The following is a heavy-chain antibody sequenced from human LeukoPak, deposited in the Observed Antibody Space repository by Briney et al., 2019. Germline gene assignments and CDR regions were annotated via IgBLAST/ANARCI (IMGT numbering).Heavy chain of an antibody. CDR2: ISGSGGST. CDR1: GFTFSSYA. D-gene: IGHD3-10*01. V-gene: IGHV3-23*01. CDR3: AKDSGRFTMVRGV. Sequence: PGGSLRLSCAASGFTFSSYAMSWVRQAPGKGLEWVSAISGSGGSTYYADSVKGRFTIPRDNSKNTLYLQMNSLRAEDTAVYYCAKDSGRFTMVRGVWGQGTLVTVSS. J-gene: IGHJ4*02.